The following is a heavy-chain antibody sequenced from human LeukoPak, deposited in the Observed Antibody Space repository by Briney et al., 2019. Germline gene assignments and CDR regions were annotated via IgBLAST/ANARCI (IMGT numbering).Heavy chain of an antibody. CDR3: ARERSHYYDSSGYPYYFDY. J-gene: IGHJ4*02. V-gene: IGHV3-30*04. D-gene: IGHD3-22*01. CDR1: GFTFSSYS. CDR2: ISYDGSNK. Sequence: GGSLRLSCAASGFTFSSYSMHWVRQAPGKGLERMALISYDGSNKYYVESVKGRFTISRDNAKNSLYLQMNSLRAEDTAVYYCARERSHYYDSSGYPYYFDYWGQGTLVTVSS.